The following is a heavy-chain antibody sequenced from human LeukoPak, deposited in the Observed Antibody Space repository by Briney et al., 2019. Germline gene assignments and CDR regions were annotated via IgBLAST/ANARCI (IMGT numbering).Heavy chain of an antibody. V-gene: IGHV1-69*04. CDR3: AREGSGGRYYYYMDV. Sequence: SVKVSCKASGGTFSSYTISWVRQAPGQGLERMGRIIPILGIANYAQKFQGRVTITADKSTSTAYMELSSLRSEDTAVYYCAREGSGGRYYYYMDVWGKGTTVTVSS. CDR2: IIPILGIA. D-gene: IGHD3-16*01. CDR1: GGTFSSYT. J-gene: IGHJ6*03.